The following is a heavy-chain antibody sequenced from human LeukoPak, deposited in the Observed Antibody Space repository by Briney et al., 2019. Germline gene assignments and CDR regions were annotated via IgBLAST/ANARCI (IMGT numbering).Heavy chain of an antibody. V-gene: IGHV3-23*01. J-gene: IGHJ4*02. D-gene: IGHD3-22*01. CDR1: GFTFSSYA. CDR3: AKALYYYDSSGYYWPSGFDY. Sequence: GGSLRLSCAASGFTFSSYAMNWVRQAPGKGLEWVSAISGSGGSTYYADSVKGRFTISRDNSNNTLYLQMDSLRAEDTGVYYCAKALYYYDSSGYYWPSGFDYWGQGTLVTVSS. CDR2: ISGSGGST.